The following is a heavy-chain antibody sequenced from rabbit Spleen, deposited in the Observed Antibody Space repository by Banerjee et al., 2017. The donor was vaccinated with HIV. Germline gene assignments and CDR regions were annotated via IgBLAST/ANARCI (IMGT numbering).Heavy chain of an antibody. CDR1: GVSFSVSSY. CDR3: ARDYGGVPGFGFATDYYFKL. D-gene: IGHD6-1*01. CDR2: IDAGSSGST. V-gene: IGHV1S40*01. Sequence: QSLEESGGDLVKPGASLTLTCTASGVSFSVSSYMCWVRQAPGKGLEWIACIDAGSSGSTYYASWAKGRFTISKTSSTTVTLQMTSLTAADTATYFCARDYGGVPGFGFATDYYFKLWGPGTLVTVS. J-gene: IGHJ4*01.